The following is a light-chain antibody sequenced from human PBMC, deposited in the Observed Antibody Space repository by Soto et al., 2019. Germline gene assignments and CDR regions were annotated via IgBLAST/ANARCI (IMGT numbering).Light chain of an antibody. CDR1: QSVSSN. Sequence: ERVMTQSPGTLSVSPGERATLSCRASQSVSSNLAWYQQKPGQAPRLLIYGASSRATGIPARFSGSGSGTEFTLTISSLQSEDFAFYYCQQYNKWPWTFGQGTKVDIK. J-gene: IGKJ1*01. CDR3: QQYNKWPWT. CDR2: GAS. V-gene: IGKV3-15*01.